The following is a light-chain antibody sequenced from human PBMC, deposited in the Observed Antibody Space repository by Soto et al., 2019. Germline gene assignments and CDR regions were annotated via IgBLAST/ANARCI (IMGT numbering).Light chain of an antibody. CDR3: QHYNSYSEA. J-gene: IGKJ1*01. CDR1: QAISNY. CDR2: AAS. Sequence: DSQMTQSPSFLSASVGDRVTITCRASQAISNYLNWYQQKPGKAPKLLIYAASSLQSGVPSRFSGSGSGTDFTLTISSLQPEDFATYYCQHYNSYSEAFGQGTKVDIK. V-gene: IGKV1-16*01.